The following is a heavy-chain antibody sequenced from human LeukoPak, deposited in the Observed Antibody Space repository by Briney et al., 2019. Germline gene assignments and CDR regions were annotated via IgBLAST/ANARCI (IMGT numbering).Heavy chain of an antibody. CDR3: ARGVQSVDAFDI. Sequence: SDTLSLTCTLSGGPIRCYHWSWIRQPAGKGLEWIGRICTRGSTNYNPSLKSRVTISVDTSKNQFSLKLSSVTAADTAVYYCARGVQSVDAFDIWGQGTMVTVSS. D-gene: IGHD6-19*01. CDR2: ICTRGST. V-gene: IGHV4-4*07. CDR1: GGPIRCYH. J-gene: IGHJ3*02.